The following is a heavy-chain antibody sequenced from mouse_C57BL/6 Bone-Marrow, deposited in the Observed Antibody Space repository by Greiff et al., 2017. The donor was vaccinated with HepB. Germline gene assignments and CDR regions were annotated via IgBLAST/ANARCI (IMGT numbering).Heavy chain of an antibody. J-gene: IGHJ4*01. Sequence: EVQRVESGGGLVQPGGSLKLSCAASGFTFSSYGMSWVRQTPDKRLELVAIINSDGGRNYYPDSVKGRFTISRDNAKNTLYLQMRSLRSEDTAMYYCRREGSSYNAVDYWGQGTTVTVSS. CDR3: RREGSSYNAVDY. D-gene: IGHD1-1*01. CDR1: GFTFSSYG. V-gene: IGHV5-6-3*01. CDR2: INSDGGRN.